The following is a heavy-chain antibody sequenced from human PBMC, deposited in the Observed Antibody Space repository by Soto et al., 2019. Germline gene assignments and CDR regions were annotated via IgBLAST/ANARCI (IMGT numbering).Heavy chain of an antibody. J-gene: IGHJ6*02. CDR1: GYTFTGYY. CDR2: INPNSGGT. Sequence: SSVKVSCKASGYTFTGYYMHWVRQAPGQGLEWMGWINPNSGGTNYAQKFQGWVTMTRDTSISTAYMELSRLRSDDTAVYCCARAERSGSSWYLYYYYYVMDVWGQGTTVTVSS. V-gene: IGHV1-2*04. CDR3: ARAERSGSSWYLYYYYYVMDV. D-gene: IGHD6-13*01.